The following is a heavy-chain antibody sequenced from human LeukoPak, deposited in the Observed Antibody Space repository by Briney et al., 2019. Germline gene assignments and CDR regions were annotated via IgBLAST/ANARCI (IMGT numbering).Heavy chain of an antibody. CDR3: AKDGGEMATIDYYYYMDV. J-gene: IGHJ6*03. D-gene: IGHD5-24*01. V-gene: IGHV3-30*02. CDR1: GFTFSSYG. Sequence: PGGFLRLSCAASGFTFSSYGMHGVRQAPGKGLEWVAFIRYDGSNKYYADSVKGRFTISRDNTKNTLYLQMNSLRAEDTAVYYCAKDGGEMATIDYYYYMDVWGKGTTVTVSS. CDR2: IRYDGSNK.